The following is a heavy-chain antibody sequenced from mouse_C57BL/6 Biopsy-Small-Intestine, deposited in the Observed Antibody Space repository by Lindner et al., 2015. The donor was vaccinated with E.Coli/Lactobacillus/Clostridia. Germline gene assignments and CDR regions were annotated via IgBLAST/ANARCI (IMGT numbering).Heavy chain of an antibody. D-gene: IGHD1-1*01. Sequence: VQLQESGAELVKPGASVKLSCKASGYTFTEYTIHWVKQRSGQGLEWVGWFYPGSGSIKYNEKFKDKATLTADKSSSTVYMELSRLTSEDSAVYFCARHGDLLLRAYYAMDYWGQGTSVTVSS. CDR2: FYPGSGSI. CDR1: GYTFTEYT. V-gene: IGHV1-62-2*01. J-gene: IGHJ4*01. CDR3: ARHGDLLLRAYYAMDY.